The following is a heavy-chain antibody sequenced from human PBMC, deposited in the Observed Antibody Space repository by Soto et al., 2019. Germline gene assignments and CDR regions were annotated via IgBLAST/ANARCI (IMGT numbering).Heavy chain of an antibody. J-gene: IGHJ5*02. Sequence: QVQLVQAGAEVKKPGASVTVSCKAPRYIFTAYFMHWVRQAPGQGLEWMGWIKPNNGATHYGLSLQGRVIMTRDTSISTAYMELSSLRSDDTAVYYCASHDPGARFDPWGQGTLVIVSS. CDR3: ASHDPGARFDP. D-gene: IGHD1-1*01. CDR2: IKPNNGAT. CDR1: RYIFTAYF. V-gene: IGHV1-2*02.